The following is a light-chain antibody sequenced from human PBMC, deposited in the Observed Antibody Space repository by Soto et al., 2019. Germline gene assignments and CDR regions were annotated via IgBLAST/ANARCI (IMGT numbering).Light chain of an antibody. J-gene: IGKJ1*01. CDR3: PPRPSSPRT. CDR1: QRVSSY. CDR2: QTS. V-gene: IGKV3-11*01. Sequence: LSVCRVGRASSSCRARQRVSSYLAWYQQKPGQAPRLLIYQTSIRAAGIPARFSASGSATDFTLTISHLHPEASPLYYWPPRPSSPRTFRQGTQLAIK.